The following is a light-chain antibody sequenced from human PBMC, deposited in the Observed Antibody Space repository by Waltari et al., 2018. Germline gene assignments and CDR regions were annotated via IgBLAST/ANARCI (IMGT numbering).Light chain of an antibody. Sequence: QSALTQPRSVSGSPGQSVTISCTGTSSDVGNYNLVSWYQQYPGKAPKLMVYEVTKRASGVSDRFSGSKSGNTASLTIYGLQSEDEADYYCCSYAGFGIYVFGTGTKVTVL. J-gene: IGLJ1*01. V-gene: IGLV2-23*02. CDR3: CSYAGFGIYV. CDR1: SSDVGNYNL. CDR2: EVT.